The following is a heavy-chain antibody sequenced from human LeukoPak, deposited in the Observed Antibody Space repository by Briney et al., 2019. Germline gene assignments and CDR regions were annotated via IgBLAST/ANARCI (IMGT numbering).Heavy chain of an antibody. CDR3: ARERTVYAISYYYYYMDV. V-gene: IGHV3-21*01. J-gene: IGHJ6*03. CDR2: ISSSSSYI. D-gene: IGHD2-8*01. Sequence: GGSLRLSCAASGFTFSSYSMNWVRQAPGKGLEWVSSISSSSSYIYYADSVKGRFTISRDNAKNSLYLQMNSLRAEDTAVYYCARERTVYAISYYYYYMDVWGKGTTVTVSS. CDR1: GFTFSSYS.